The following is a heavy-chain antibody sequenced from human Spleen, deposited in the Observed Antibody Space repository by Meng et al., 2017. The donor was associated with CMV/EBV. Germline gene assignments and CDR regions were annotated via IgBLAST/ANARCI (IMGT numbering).Heavy chain of an antibody. CDR1: FTRYY. Sequence: FTRYYMHWVRQAPGQGLEWMGIINPSGGSTSYAQKFQGRVTMTRDTSTSTVYMELSSLRSEDTAVYYCARDNYYGSGSYRSHWFDPWGQGTLVTVSS. CDR3: ARDNYYGSGSYRSHWFDP. J-gene: IGHJ5*02. D-gene: IGHD3-10*01. V-gene: IGHV1-46*01. CDR2: INPSGGST.